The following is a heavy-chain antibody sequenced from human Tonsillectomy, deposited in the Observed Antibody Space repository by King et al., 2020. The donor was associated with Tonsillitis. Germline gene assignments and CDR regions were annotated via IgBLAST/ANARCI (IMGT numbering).Heavy chain of an antibody. V-gene: IGHV3-20*01. J-gene: IGHJ6*03. D-gene: IGHD1-26*01. CDR1: GFTFDDYG. CDR3: VRAPRWVGYYYMDV. Sequence: VQLVESGGGVVRPGGSLRLSCAASGFTFDDYGMSWVRQAPGKGLEWVSGINWNGGRTGYADSVRGRFTISRDNAKNSLYLEMNSLRAEDTALYHCVRAPRWVGYYYMDVWGKGTTVTVSS. CDR2: INWNGGRT.